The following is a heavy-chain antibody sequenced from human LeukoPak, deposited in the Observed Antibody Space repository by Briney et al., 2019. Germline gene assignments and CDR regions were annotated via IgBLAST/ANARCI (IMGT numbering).Heavy chain of an antibody. CDR3: AGDRGVMVRGVMIGY. CDR1: GYTFTGYY. V-gene: IGHV1-2*02. Sequence: ASVKVSCKASGYTFTGYYMHWVRQAPGQGLEWMGWINPNSGGTNYAQKFQGRVTMTRDTSISTAYMELSRLRSDDTAVYYCAGDRGVMVRGVMIGYWGQGTLVTVSS. CDR2: INPNSGGT. J-gene: IGHJ4*02. D-gene: IGHD3-10*01.